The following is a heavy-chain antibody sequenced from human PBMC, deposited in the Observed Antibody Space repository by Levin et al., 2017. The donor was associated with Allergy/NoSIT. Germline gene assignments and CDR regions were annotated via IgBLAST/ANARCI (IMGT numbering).Heavy chain of an antibody. J-gene: IGHJ3*02. V-gene: IGHV3-69-1*01. Sequence: GESLKISCEASQFTFSDYPMNWVRQAPGKGLEWVSSITSSSIFYADSVEGRFTISRDNAKKSLYLQMNSLRAEDTAVYYCARDALDTVTGYYTVRAFDMWGQGTVVTVSS. CDR3: ARDALDTVTGYYTVRAFDM. CDR1: QFTFSDYP. D-gene: IGHD3-9*01. CDR2: ITSSSI.